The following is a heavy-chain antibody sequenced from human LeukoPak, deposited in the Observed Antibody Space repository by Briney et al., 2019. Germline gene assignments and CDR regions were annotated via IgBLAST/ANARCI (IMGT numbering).Heavy chain of an antibody. CDR3: ARGTSVDPPDYYFDY. J-gene: IGHJ4*02. CDR2: IYTSGST. CDR1: GGSISSYY. V-gene: IGHV4-4*07. Sequence: SETLFLTCTVSGGSISSYYWSWIRQPAGKGLEWIGRIYTSGSTNYNPSLKSRVTMSVDTSKNQFSLKLSSVTAADTAVYYCARGTSVDPPDYYFDYWGQGTLVTVSS. D-gene: IGHD1-14*01.